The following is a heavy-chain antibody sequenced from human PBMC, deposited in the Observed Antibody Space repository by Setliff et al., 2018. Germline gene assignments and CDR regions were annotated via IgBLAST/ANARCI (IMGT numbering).Heavy chain of an antibody. D-gene: IGHD3-10*01. J-gene: IGHJ4*02. CDR3: ARDVGGEGYFDS. Sequence: PSETLSLTCTVSGGSISYNYWSWIRQPAGKGLQWIGRINTSGSTKYNPSLKSRVTMSVDTSKNQFSLKLSAVTAADTAVYYCARDVGGEGYFDSWGQGNKVTVSS. V-gene: IGHV4-4*07. CDR1: GGSISYNY. CDR2: INTSGST.